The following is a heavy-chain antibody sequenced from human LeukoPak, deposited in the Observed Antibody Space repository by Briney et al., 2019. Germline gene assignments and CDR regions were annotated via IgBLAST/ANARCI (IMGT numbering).Heavy chain of an antibody. V-gene: IGHV4-59*01. Sequence: SETLSLTCTVSGGSISSYYWSWIRQPPGKGLEWIGYIYYSGSTNYNPSLKSRVTISVDTSKNQFSLKLSSVTAADTAVYYCARESSGWYLRRYFDLWGRGTLVTVSS. CDR3: ARESSGWYLRRYFDL. J-gene: IGHJ2*01. CDR2: IYYSGST. D-gene: IGHD6-19*01. CDR1: GGSISSYY.